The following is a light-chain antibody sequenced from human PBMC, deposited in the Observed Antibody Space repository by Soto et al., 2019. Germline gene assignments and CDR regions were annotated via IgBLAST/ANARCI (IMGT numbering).Light chain of an antibody. V-gene: IGLV2-14*01. CDR1: SSDVGGYDY. CDR2: EVS. Sequence: QSVLAQPASVSGSPGQSITISCTGTSSDVGGYDYVSWYQQHPGKAPKLIIYEVSHRPSGVSNRFSGSKSGDTASLTISGLQADDETDYYCSSYRTTNTYVFGTGTRSPS. J-gene: IGLJ1*01. CDR3: SSYRTTNTYV.